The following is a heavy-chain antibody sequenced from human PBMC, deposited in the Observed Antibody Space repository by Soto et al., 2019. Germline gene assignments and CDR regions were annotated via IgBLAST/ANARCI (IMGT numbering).Heavy chain of an antibody. CDR2: IYYSGST. CDR1: GGSISSGGYY. V-gene: IGHV4-31*03. CDR3: AAGELAIYYFDY. Sequence: SETLSLTCTVSGGSISSGGYYWSWIRQHPGKGLEWIGYIYYSGSTYYNPSLKSRVTISVDTSKNQFSLKLSSVTAADTAVYYCAAGELAIYYFDYWGQGTLVTVSS. D-gene: IGHD1-26*01. J-gene: IGHJ4*02.